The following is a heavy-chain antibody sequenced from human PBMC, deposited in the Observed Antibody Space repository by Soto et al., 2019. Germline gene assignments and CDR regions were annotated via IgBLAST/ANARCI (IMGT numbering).Heavy chain of an antibody. CDR3: ARLSATVHTLNDYYYGMDV. CDR2: IIPIFGTA. D-gene: IGHD4-17*01. V-gene: IGHV1-69*06. J-gene: IGHJ6*01. CDR1: GGTFSSYA. Sequence: SVKGSFKASGGTFSSYAISWVRQAPVQGLDWMVGIIPIFGTANYAQKFQGRVTITADKYTSTAYMELSSLRSEDTAVYYCARLSATVHTLNDYYYGMDVWGQVNQVTVSS.